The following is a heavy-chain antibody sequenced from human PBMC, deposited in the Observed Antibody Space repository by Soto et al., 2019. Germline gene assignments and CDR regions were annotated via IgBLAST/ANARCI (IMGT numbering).Heavy chain of an antibody. V-gene: IGHV1-69*04. D-gene: IGHD7-27*01. CDR2: IIPILGIA. CDR3: ARDLTGGFFDY. Sequence: SVKVSCKASGGTFSSYTISWVRQAPGQGLEWMGRIIPILGIANYAQKFQGRVTITADKSTSTAYMELSSLRSEDTAVYYCARDLTGGFFDYWGQGTLVTVSS. CDR1: GGTFSSYT. J-gene: IGHJ4*02.